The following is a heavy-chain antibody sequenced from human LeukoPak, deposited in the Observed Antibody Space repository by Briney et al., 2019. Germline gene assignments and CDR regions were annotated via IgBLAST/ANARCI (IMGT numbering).Heavy chain of an antibody. CDR1: GGSISSGDYY. Sequence: SETLSLTCSVSGGSISSGDYYWTWIRQHPGQGLEWVGFISYGGSTYYNPSLESRATMSIDTSKKQFSLTLSSVTAADTAVYYCAREGPTMVRSYWGQGTLVTVSS. CDR2: ISYGGST. CDR3: AREGPTMVRSY. J-gene: IGHJ4*02. V-gene: IGHV4-31*03. D-gene: IGHD3-10*01.